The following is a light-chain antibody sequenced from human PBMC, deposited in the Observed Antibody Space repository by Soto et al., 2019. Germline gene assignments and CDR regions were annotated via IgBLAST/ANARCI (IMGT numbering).Light chain of an antibody. V-gene: IGLV2-14*01. CDR1: SSDIGSYNH. CDR3: AAWDDSLNGYV. J-gene: IGLJ1*01. Sequence: QSALTQPASVSGSPGQSITISCIGTSSDIGSYNHVAWYQQFPGKSPKLTIYEVSNRPSGVSNRFSGSKSGTSASLAISGLQSEDEADYYCAAWDDSLNGYVFGTGTKVTVL. CDR2: EVS.